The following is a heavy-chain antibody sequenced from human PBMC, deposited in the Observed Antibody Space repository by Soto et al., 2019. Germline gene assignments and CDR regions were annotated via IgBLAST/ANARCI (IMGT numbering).Heavy chain of an antibody. D-gene: IGHD6-19*01. CDR3: VRSHQTVAVAGKSVYFDY. CDR1: GYTFIHYG. CDR2: ITIYNGNA. Sequence: ASVKVSCKASGYTFIHYGVNWVRQAPGQGLEWMGSITIYNGNANYAKKFQDRPTLTTDTSTSTAYMELRNHRSDDTAVYYCVRSHQTVAVAGKSVYFDYWGQGTLVTVSS. V-gene: IGHV1-18*01. J-gene: IGHJ4*02.